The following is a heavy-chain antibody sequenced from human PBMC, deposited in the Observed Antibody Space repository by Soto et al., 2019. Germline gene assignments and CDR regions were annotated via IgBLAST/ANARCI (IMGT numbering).Heavy chain of an antibody. Sequence: GGSLRLSCAASAFTFSTYSMNWARQGPGKGLEWIAYITSSSSTIFYADSVKGRFTISRENDKNSLYLQMNSRRDEHTSVYYCARDNGIAGSLEPWAQGTLIPVSS. V-gene: IGHV3-48*02. D-gene: IGHD2-15*01. J-gene: IGHJ5*02. CDR1: AFTFSTYS. CDR2: ITSSSSTI. CDR3: ARDNGIAGSLEP.